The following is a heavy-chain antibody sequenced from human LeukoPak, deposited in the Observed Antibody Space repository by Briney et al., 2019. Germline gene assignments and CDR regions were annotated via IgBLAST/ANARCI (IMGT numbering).Heavy chain of an antibody. CDR3: AGWGKEDILTESSFDY. Sequence: PSETLSLTCTVSGGSISSYYWSWIRQPPGKGLEWIGYIYYSGSTNYNPSLKSRVTISVDTSKNQFSLKLSSVTVADTAVYYCAGWGKEDILTESSFDYWGQGTLVTVSS. V-gene: IGHV4-59*01. CDR1: GGSISSYY. CDR2: IYYSGST. D-gene: IGHD3-9*01. J-gene: IGHJ4*02.